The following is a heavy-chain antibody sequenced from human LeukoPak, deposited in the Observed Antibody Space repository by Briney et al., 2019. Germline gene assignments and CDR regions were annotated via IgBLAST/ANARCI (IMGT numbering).Heavy chain of an antibody. CDR3: ARGHGSVPVGAFDI. J-gene: IGHJ3*02. D-gene: IGHD5/OR15-5a*01. Sequence: ASVKVSCKASGYTFTGYYMHWVRQAPGQGLEWMGWINPNSGGTNYAQKFQGRVTMTRDTSISPAYMELSRLRSDDTAVYYCARGHGSVPVGAFDIWGQGTMVTVSS. V-gene: IGHV1-2*02. CDR2: INPNSGGT. CDR1: GYTFTGYY.